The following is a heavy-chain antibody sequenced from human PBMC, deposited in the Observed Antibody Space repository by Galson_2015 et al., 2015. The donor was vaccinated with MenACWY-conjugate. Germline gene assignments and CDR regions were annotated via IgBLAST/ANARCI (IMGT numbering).Heavy chain of an antibody. CDR2: IKQDGSEK. Sequence: SLRLSCAASGFIFNNYWMSWVRQVPGKGPEWAANIKQDGSEKYYVDSVRGRFTISRDNAKNSLYLQMNSLRAEDTAVYYCARDLGFYCSRNDCYSPYWGQGTVVTVSS. D-gene: IGHD2-2*01. CDR3: ARDLGFYCSRNDCYSPY. CDR1: GFIFNNYW. V-gene: IGHV3-7*03. J-gene: IGHJ4*02.